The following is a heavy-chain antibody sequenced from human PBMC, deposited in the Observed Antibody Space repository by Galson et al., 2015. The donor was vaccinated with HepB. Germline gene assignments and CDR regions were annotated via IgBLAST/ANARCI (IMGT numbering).Heavy chain of an antibody. CDR2: ISYDGSNK. CDR1: GFTFSSYA. Sequence: SLRLSCAASGFTFSSYAMHWVRQAPGKGLEWVAVISYDGSNKYYADSVKGRFTISRDNSKNTLYLQMNSLRAEDTAVYYCARGVQWLIGNYFDYWGQGTLVTVSS. J-gene: IGHJ4*02. V-gene: IGHV3-30*04. D-gene: IGHD6-19*01. CDR3: ARGVQWLIGNYFDY.